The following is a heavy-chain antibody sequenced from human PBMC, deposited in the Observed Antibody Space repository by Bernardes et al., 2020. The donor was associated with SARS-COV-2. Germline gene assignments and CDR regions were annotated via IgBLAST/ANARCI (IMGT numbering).Heavy chain of an antibody. CDR2: IYYSGST. Sequence: TLSLTCTVSGGSISSGGYYWSWIRQHPGKGLEWIGYIYYSGSTYYNPSLKSRVTISVDTSKNTLYLQMNSLRAEDTAVYYCASALAVAGYYYYGMDVWGQGTTVTVSS. V-gene: IGHV4-31*03. CDR1: GGSISSGGYY. CDR3: ASALAVAGYYYYGMDV. D-gene: IGHD6-19*01. J-gene: IGHJ6*02.